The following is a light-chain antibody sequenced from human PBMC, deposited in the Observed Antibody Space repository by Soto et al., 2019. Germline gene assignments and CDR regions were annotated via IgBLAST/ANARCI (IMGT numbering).Light chain of an antibody. CDR2: GAS. CDR3: QQYSSSPRT. J-gene: IGKJ1*01. V-gene: IGKV3-20*01. Sequence: EIVLTQSPGTLSLSPGERATLSCRASQSVSSSYLAWYQQKPGQAPRLLIYGASSRATGIPDRFSGSGSGTDFTLTISRLEPEDFAVYYCQQYSSSPRTFDQWTKVESK. CDR1: QSVSSSY.